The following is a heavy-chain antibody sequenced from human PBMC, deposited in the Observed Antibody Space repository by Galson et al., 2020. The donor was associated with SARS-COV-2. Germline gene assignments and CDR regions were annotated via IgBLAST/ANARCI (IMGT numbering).Heavy chain of an antibody. J-gene: IGHJ3*02. V-gene: IGHV1-24*01. CDR3: ATTDSKWGAFDI. Sequence: ASVKVSCKVSGYTLTELSMHWVRQAPGKGLEWMGGFDPEDGETIYAQKFQGRVTVTEDTSTDTAYMELSSLRSEDTAVYYCATTDSKWGAFDIWGQGTMVTVSS. CDR2: FDPEDGET. D-gene: IGHD2-8*01. CDR1: GYTLTELS.